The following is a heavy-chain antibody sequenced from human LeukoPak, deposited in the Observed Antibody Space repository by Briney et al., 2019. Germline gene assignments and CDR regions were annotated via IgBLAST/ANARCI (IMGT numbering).Heavy chain of an antibody. CDR1: GGTFSSYA. D-gene: IGHD3-10*01. Sequence: ASVKVSFKGSGGTFSSYAISWVRQAPGQGLGWMGRIIPILGIANYAQKFQGRVTITADKSTSTAYMELSSLRSEDTPVYYCASDTNIWFGEIVAARFDYWGQGTLVTVSS. V-gene: IGHV1-69*04. J-gene: IGHJ4*02. CDR2: IIPILGIA. CDR3: ASDTNIWFGEIVAARFDY.